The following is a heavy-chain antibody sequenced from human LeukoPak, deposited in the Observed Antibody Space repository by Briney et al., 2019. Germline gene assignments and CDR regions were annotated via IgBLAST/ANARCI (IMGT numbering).Heavy chain of an antibody. CDR1: VFTFSSYA. Sequence: PGGSLRLSCAASVFTFSSYAMSWVRQAPGKGLEWVSAISGSGGSTYYADSVKGRFTISRDNSKNTLYLQMNSLSAEDTAVYYCAKERSGSSSASGYWGQGTLVTVSS. CDR3: AKERSGSSSASGY. D-gene: IGHD6-13*01. CDR2: ISGSGGST. V-gene: IGHV3-23*01. J-gene: IGHJ4*02.